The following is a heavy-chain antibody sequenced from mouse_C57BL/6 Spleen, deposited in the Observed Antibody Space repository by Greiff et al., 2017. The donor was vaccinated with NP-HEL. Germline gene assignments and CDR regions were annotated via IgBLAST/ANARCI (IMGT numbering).Heavy chain of an antibody. V-gene: IGHV1-75*01. CDR1: GYTFTDYY. CDR3: ARSDNYYGSRRGDYFDY. J-gene: IGHJ2*01. Sequence: QVQLQQSGPELVKPGASVKISCKASGYTFTDYYINWVKQRPGQGLEWIGWIFPGSGSTYYNEKFKGKATLTVDKSSSTAYMLLSSLTSEDSAVYFCARSDNYYGSRRGDYFDYWGQGTTLTVSS. D-gene: IGHD1-1*01. CDR2: IFPGSGST.